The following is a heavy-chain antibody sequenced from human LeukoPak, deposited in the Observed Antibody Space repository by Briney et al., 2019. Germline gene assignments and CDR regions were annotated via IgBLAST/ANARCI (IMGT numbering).Heavy chain of an antibody. Sequence: SDTLSLTCTVSRGSISSYYWSWIRQPPGKGLEWIGYIHYSESTNYNPSLKSRVTISTDTSKNQFSLKLNSVTAADTAVYYCASSGSSGRIYYWGQGTLVTVSS. J-gene: IGHJ4*02. CDR3: ASSGSSGRIYY. CDR1: RGSISSYY. V-gene: IGHV4-59*07. CDR2: IHYSEST. D-gene: IGHD3-10*01.